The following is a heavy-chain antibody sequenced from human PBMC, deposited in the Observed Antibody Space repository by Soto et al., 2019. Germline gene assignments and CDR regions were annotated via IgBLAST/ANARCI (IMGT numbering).Heavy chain of an antibody. CDR2: INHSGST. CDR3: ARDWRELPGWFDP. J-gene: IGHJ5*02. Sequence: PSETLSLTCAVYGGSFSGYYCILVRQPPGKWLEWIVEINHSGSTNYNPSLKSRVTISVDTSKNQFSLKLSSVTAADTAVYYCARDWRELPGWFDPWGQGTLVTVSS. CDR1: GGSFSGYY. V-gene: IGHV4-34*01. D-gene: IGHD1-26*01.